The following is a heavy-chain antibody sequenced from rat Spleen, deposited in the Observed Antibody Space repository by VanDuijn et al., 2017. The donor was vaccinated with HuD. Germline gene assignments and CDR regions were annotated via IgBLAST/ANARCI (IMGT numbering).Heavy chain of an antibody. Sequence: EVQLVESDGGLVQPGRSLKLSCAASGFTFSDYYMAWVRQAPTKGLEWVATISYDGSSTYYRDSVKGRFTISRDNAKTTLYRQMDSLRSEDTATYYCARRYYSGFDYWGQGVMVTVSS. CDR2: ISYDGSST. CDR1: GFTFSDYY. V-gene: IGHV5-29*01. CDR3: ARRYYSGFDY. J-gene: IGHJ2*01. D-gene: IGHD1-1*01.